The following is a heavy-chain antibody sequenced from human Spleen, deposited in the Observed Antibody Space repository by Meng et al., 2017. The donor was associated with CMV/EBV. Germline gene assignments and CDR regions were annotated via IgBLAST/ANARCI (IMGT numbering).Heavy chain of an antibody. CDR1: GYTFTSYY. V-gene: IGHV1-46*01. J-gene: IGHJ3*02. CDR2: INPSGGST. D-gene: IGHD2-15*01. Sequence: ASVKVSCKASGYTFTSYYMHWVRQAPGQGLEWMGIINPSGGSTSCAQKFQGRVTMTRDTSTSTVYMELSSLRSEDTAVYYCARATWCSGGSCSRGAFDIWGQGTMVTVSS. CDR3: ARATWCSGGSCSRGAFDI.